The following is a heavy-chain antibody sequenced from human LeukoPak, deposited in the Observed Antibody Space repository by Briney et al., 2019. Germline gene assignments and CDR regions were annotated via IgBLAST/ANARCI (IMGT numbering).Heavy chain of an antibody. CDR2: IYYSGST. D-gene: IGHD6-13*01. J-gene: IGHJ4*02. Sequence: PSETLSLTCTVSGGSISSSSYYWGWIRQPPGKGLEWIGSIYYSGSTYYNPSLKSRVTISVDTSKNRFSLKLSSVTAADTAVYYCARRSDSSSWYSGDLDYWGQGTLVTVSS. CDR1: GGSISSSSYY. V-gene: IGHV4-39*01. CDR3: ARRSDSSSWYSGDLDY.